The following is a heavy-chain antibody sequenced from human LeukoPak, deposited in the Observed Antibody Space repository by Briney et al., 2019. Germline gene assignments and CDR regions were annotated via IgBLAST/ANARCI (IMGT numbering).Heavy chain of an antibody. CDR2: MNPNSGNT. CDR3: ARGSTVRGVPFFDY. J-gene: IGHJ4*02. Sequence: ASVKVSCKASGYTFTSYDINWVRQATGQGLEWMGWMNPNSGNTGYAQKFQGRVTMTRNTSIGTAYMELSSLRSEDTAVYYCARGSTVRGVPFFDYWGQGTLVTVSS. V-gene: IGHV1-8*01. D-gene: IGHD3-10*01. CDR1: GYTFTSYD.